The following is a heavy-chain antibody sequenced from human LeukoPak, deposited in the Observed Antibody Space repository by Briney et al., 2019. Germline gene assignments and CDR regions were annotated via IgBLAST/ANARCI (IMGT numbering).Heavy chain of an antibody. J-gene: IGHJ4*02. V-gene: IGHV3-33*01. Sequence: GGSLRLSCAGSGFTFGGYGMHWFRQTPGKGLEWVAVIAYDGSRAFYADSVKGRFTITRDNSKNTMSVQMDDLRAEDTAVYYCTRYNNDHFDYWGQGTLVTVSS. D-gene: IGHD1-14*01. CDR2: IAYDGSRA. CDR1: GFTFGGYG. CDR3: TRYNNDHFDY.